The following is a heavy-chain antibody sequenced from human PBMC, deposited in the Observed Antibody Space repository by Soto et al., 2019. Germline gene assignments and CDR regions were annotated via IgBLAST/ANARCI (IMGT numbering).Heavy chain of an antibody. CDR3: ARRSWRSSGWYDY. D-gene: IGHD6-19*01. V-gene: IGHV4-59*08. J-gene: IGHJ4*02. CDR1: GGSSSSYY. Sequence: SETLSLTCTVSGGSSSSYYWSWIRQPPGKGLEWIGYIYYSGSTNYNPSLKSRVTISVDTSKNQFSLKLSSVTAADTAVYYCARRSWRSSGWYDYWGQGTLVTVSS. CDR2: IYYSGST.